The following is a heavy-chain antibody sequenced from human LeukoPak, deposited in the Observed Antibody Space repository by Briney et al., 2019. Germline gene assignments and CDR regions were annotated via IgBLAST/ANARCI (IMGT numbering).Heavy chain of an antibody. J-gene: IGHJ6*04. CDR3: AKDTAMVTYRGYYYYGMDV. V-gene: IGHV3-33*06. D-gene: IGHD5-18*01. Sequence: GGSLRLSCAASGFTLSSYGMHWVSQAPGKGLEWVAVIWYDGSNKYYADSVKGRFTISRDNSKNTLYLQMNSLRAEDTAVYYCAKDTAMVTYRGYYYYGMDVWGNGPTVTVSS. CDR1: GFTLSSYG. CDR2: IWYDGSNK.